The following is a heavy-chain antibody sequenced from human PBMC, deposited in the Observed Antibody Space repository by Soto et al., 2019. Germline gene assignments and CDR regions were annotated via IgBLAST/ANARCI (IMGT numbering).Heavy chain of an antibody. D-gene: IGHD2-15*01. CDR2: ISSSGGNI. Sequence: GGSLRLSCAASGFTFSSYAMSWVRQAPGKGLEWVSAISSSGGNIYYADSVKGRFTISRDNAKNTLYLQMNSLRAEDTAVYYCARIQIGYDAFDIWGQGTMVTVSS. V-gene: IGHV3-21*01. J-gene: IGHJ3*02. CDR1: GFTFSSYA. CDR3: ARIQIGYDAFDI.